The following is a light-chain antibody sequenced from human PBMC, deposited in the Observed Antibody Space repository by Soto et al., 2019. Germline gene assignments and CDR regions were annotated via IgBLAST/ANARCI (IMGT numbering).Light chain of an antibody. CDR1: SSNIGSNT. CDR3: AAWDDSLNGHVV. V-gene: IGLV1-44*01. CDR2: NDN. Sequence: QSVLTQPPSASGTPGQRVTISCSGSSSNIGSNTVNWYQQITGTAPKLLIYNDNQRPSGVPDRFSGSKSGTSGSLAISGLQSEDEGDYYYAAWDDSLNGHVVFGGGTKLTVL. J-gene: IGLJ2*01.